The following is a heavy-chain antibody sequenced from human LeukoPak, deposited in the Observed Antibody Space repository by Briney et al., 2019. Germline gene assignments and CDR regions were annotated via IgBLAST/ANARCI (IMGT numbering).Heavy chain of an antibody. CDR2: IKQDGSEK. Sequence: GGSLRLSCAASGFTFSTYWMTWVRQSPGKGLEWVANIKQDGSEKYYVDSVKGRFTISRDNAKNSLYLQMNGLRAEDTAIYYCARDNSVGDNAWWFDPWGQGTLSPSPQ. V-gene: IGHV3-7*03. D-gene: IGHD1-26*01. CDR1: GFTFSTYW. J-gene: IGHJ5*02. CDR3: ARDNSVGDNAWWFDP.